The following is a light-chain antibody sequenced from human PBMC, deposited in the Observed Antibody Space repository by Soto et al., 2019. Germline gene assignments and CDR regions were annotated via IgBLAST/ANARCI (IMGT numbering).Light chain of an antibody. CDR1: QSVSSN. Sequence: EIVMTQSPATLSVSPGERATLSCRASQSVSSNLAWYQQKPGQAPRLLIYGASTRATGIPARFSGSGSGTDFALTISSLEPEDFAMYYCQQYDGSPLTFGPGTKVDIK. CDR2: GAS. J-gene: IGKJ3*01. V-gene: IGKV3-15*01. CDR3: QQYDGSPLT.